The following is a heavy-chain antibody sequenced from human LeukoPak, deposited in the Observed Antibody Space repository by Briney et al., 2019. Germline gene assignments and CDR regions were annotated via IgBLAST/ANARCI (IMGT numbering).Heavy chain of an antibody. CDR1: GISFSSNA. D-gene: IGHD3-3*01. Sequence: GGSLRLSCAASGISFSSNAMRWVRQAPGKGLEWVAVISYHGKTIRYADSVKGRFTISRDNSKNTLFLQMNSLRVEDTAVYYCARVFRPSLTVFIIRGAFDIWGQGTMVTVSS. V-gene: IGHV3-30*04. CDR2: ISYHGKTI. J-gene: IGHJ3*02. CDR3: ARVFRPSLTVFIIRGAFDI.